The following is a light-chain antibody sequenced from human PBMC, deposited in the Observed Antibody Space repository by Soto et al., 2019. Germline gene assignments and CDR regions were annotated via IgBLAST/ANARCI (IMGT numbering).Light chain of an antibody. CDR2: WAS. J-gene: IGKJ1*01. CDR3: QQYYSTPRT. Sequence: IVMTRSPDSLSGSLVERATINCKSSQSVLSSSNNKNYLAWYQQEPEQPPKLLIYWASTRESGVPDRFSGSGSGTDFTLTISSLQAEDVSVYYCQQYYSTPRTVGQGTKLDIK. CDR1: QSVLSSSNNKNY. V-gene: IGKV4-1*01.